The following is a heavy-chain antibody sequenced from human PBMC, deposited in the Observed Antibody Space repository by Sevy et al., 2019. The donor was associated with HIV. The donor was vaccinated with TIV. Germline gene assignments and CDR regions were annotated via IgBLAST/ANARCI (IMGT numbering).Heavy chain of an antibody. Sequence: GGSLRLSCAASGFTFSNYGMHWVRRAPGKGLEWVAGRWYDGSYKYYADSVKGRFTISRDNTKSTLYLQMNSLRAEDTAVYYCAKTFAIFGVLMSPDFDPWGQGTLVTVSS. CDR3: AKTFAIFGVLMSPDFDP. D-gene: IGHD3-3*01. V-gene: IGHV3-33*06. CDR2: RWYDGSYK. J-gene: IGHJ5*02. CDR1: GFTFSNYG.